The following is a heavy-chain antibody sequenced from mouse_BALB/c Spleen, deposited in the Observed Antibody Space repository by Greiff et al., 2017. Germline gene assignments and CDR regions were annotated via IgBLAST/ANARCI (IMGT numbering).Heavy chain of an antibody. CDR1: GFSLTSYG. V-gene: IGHV2-9*02. D-gene: IGHD2-1*01. J-gene: IGHJ4*01. Sequence: VHLVESGPGLVAPSQSLSITCTVSGFSLTSYGVHWVRQPPGKGLEWLGVIWAGGSTTYNSALMSRLSISKDNSKSQVFLKMNSLQTDDTAMYYCARDFGNLSSYAMDYWGQGTSVTVSS. CDR2: IWAGGST. CDR3: ARDFGNLSSYAMDY.